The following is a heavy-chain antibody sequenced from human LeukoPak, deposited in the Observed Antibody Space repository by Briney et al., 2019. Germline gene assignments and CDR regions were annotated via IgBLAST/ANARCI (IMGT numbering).Heavy chain of an antibody. V-gene: IGHV4-61*02. CDR3: ARDSFTIFGVAHLVVAFDI. J-gene: IGHJ3*02. Sequence: SQTLSLTCTVSGGSISSGSYYWSWIRQPAGKGLEWIGRIYTSGSTNYNPSLKSRVTISVDTSKNQFSLKLSSVTAADAAVYYCARDSFTIFGVAHLVVAFDIWGQGTMVTVSS. D-gene: IGHD3-3*01. CDR1: GGSISSGSYY. CDR2: IYTSGST.